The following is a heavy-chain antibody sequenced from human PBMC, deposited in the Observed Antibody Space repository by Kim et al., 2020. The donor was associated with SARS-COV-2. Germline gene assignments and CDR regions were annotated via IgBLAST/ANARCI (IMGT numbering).Heavy chain of an antibody. J-gene: IGHJ5*01. CDR2: ISGSGTSI. D-gene: IGHD2-15*01. Sequence: GGSLSLSCAASGFTFSDYYMTWIRQAPGKGLVWLSYISGSGTSIFSADSVKGRFTISRDNTKNSLFLQMNSLRDEDTAVYYCARVFVSGIPRGWFDSWG. CDR3: ARVFVSGIPRGWFDS. V-gene: IGHV3-11*01. CDR1: GFTFSDYY.